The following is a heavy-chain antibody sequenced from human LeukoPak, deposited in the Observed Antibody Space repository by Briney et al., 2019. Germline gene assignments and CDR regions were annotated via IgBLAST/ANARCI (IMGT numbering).Heavy chain of an antibody. Sequence: SETLSLTCTVSGGSISSSSYYWGWIRQPPGKGLEWIGYIYYSGSTNYNPSLKSRVTISLDTSKNQFSLKLSSVTTADTAVYYCARSVVTLYWYFDLWGRGTLVTVSS. CDR2: IYYSGST. J-gene: IGHJ2*01. D-gene: IGHD4-23*01. CDR3: ARSVVTLYWYFDL. V-gene: IGHV4-61*05. CDR1: GGSISSSSYY.